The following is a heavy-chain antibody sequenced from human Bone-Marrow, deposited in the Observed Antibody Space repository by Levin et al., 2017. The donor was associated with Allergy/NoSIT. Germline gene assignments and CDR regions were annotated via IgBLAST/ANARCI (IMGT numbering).Heavy chain of an antibody. CDR2: ISGSGGST. J-gene: IGHJ4*02. D-gene: IGHD6-19*01. CDR1: GFTFSSYA. CDR3: ANQRDQWLLFDY. V-gene: IGHV3-23*01. Sequence: GGSLRLSCAASGFTFSSYAMSWVRQAPGKGLEWVSAISGSGGSTYYADSVKGRFTISRDNSKNTLYLQMNSLRAEDTAVYYCANQRDQWLLFDYWGQGTLVTVSS.